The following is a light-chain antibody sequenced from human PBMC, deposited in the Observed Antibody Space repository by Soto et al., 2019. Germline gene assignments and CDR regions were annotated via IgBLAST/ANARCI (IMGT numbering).Light chain of an antibody. V-gene: IGLV2-23*01. J-gene: IGLJ3*02. CDR1: VGL. CDR3: CSYAGSYTWV. Sequence: QSALTQPASVSGSPGQSITISCTGTVGLVSWYQQHPGKVPKLIIYDDTKRPSGVSSRFSGSKSGNTASLTISGLQAEDEADYYCCSYAGSYTWVFGGGTKLTVL. CDR2: DDT.